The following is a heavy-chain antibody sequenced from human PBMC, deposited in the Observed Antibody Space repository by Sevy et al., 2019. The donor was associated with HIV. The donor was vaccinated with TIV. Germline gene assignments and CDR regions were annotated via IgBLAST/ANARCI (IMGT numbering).Heavy chain of an antibody. CDR2: INQDGSEK. V-gene: IGHV3-7*03. Sequence: GGSLRLSCAASGFTFSNYWMSWVRQAPGKGLECVANINQDGSEKYYLDAVKGRFIVSRDNAKNSLYLQMNSLRAEDTAVYYCAYSGWPIDYWGQGTLVTVSS. J-gene: IGHJ4*02. D-gene: IGHD6-19*01. CDR1: GFTFSNYW. CDR3: AYSGWPIDY.